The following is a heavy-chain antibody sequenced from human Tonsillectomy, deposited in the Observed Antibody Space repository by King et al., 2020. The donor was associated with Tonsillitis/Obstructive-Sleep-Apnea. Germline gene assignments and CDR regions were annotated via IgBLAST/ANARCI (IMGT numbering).Heavy chain of an antibody. D-gene: IGHD2-8*02. CDR1: GFSFRSYG. Sequence: VQLVESGGGVVQPGRSLRLSCAASGFSFRSYGMHWVRQAPGKGLEWLAVVWYDGSNRNYADSVKGRFSISRDNSKNTLYLQMNSLRAEDTAVYYCARERGRYCTGGLCYGIENDAFDIWGQGTLVTVSS. CDR2: VWYDGSNR. V-gene: IGHV3-33*01. CDR3: ARERGRYCTGGLCYGIENDAFDI. J-gene: IGHJ3*02.